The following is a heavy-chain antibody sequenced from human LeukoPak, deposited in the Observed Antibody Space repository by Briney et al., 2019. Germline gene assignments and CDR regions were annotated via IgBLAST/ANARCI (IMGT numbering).Heavy chain of an antibody. CDR1: GGTFSSYA. Sequence: ASVKVSCKASGGTFSSYAISWVRQAPGQGLEWMGWISAYNGNRNYAQKFQGRVTMTTDTSTRTAYMELRSLRSDDTAVYYCARGLDSIPGPDYFDFWGQGTMVTVSS. V-gene: IGHV1-18*01. CDR3: ARGLDSIPGPDYFDF. CDR2: ISAYNGNR. J-gene: IGHJ4*02. D-gene: IGHD2-2*02.